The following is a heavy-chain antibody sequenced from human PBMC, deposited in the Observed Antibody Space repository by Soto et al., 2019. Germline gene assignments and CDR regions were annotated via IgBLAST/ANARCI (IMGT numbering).Heavy chain of an antibody. CDR3: AKGKISTTTYTSFDS. J-gene: IGHJ5*01. D-gene: IGHD1-26*01. Sequence: GGSLRLSCAASGFTLSSHGMQWVRQAPGKGLEWVAVVSYDGGTKYYADSVKGRFTVSRDNFKSSLYLQMSSLRAEDTAVYYCAKGKISTTTYTSFDSWGQGTLVTVSS. V-gene: IGHV3-30*18. CDR1: GFTLSSHG. CDR2: VSYDGGTK.